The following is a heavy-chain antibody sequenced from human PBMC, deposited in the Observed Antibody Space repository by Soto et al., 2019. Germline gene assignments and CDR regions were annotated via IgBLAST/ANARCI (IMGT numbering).Heavy chain of an antibody. Sequence: GGSLRLSCAASGFTFKNYGMTWVRQAPEKGLEWVSVISASGNTAQYADSVKGRFTISRDNSKNTLYLQMHSLRRDDTALYYYWQGSRAAIPSNAPPNIISDPWGQGTLVTVSS. J-gene: IGHJ5*02. CDR2: ISASGNTA. V-gene: IGHV3-23*01. CDR3: WQGSRAAIPSNAPPNIISDP. CDR1: GFTFKNYG. D-gene: IGHD2-2*02.